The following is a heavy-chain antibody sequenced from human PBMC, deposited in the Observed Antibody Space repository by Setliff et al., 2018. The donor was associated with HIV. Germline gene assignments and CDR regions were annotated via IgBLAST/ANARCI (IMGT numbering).Heavy chain of an antibody. CDR1: GGSFNGYY. J-gene: IGHJ5*02. D-gene: IGHD6-19*01. Sequence: PSETLSLTCAVYGGSFNGYYWSWIRQPPGKGLEWIGYIYNSASTSYNPSLKSRVTISVDTSKNQFSLKLSSVTAADTAVYYCASSSGWYGAAQFDPWGQGTRVTVSS. CDR2: IYNSAST. CDR3: ASSSGWYGAAQFDP. V-gene: IGHV4-4*09.